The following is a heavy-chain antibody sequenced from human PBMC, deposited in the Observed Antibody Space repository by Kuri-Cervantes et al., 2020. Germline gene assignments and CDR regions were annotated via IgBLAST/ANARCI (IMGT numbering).Heavy chain of an antibody. CDR3: ATMNGYFKY. Sequence: GESLKISCAASGFTFSSYAMSWVRQAPGKGLEWVSAISGDSGKTYYADSVKGRFTISRDSSKNTLALQMNSLRAEDTAVFYCATMNGYFKYWGQGTLVTVSS. J-gene: IGHJ4*02. CDR2: ISGDSGKT. V-gene: IGHV3-23*01. D-gene: IGHD1-1*01. CDR1: GFTFSSYA.